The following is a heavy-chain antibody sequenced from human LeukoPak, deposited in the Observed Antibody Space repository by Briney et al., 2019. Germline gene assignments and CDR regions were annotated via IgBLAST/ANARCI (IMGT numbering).Heavy chain of an antibody. V-gene: IGHV3-33*01. CDR1: GFTFSSYG. CDR3: ARDSTYYDFWSGYYVSHGMDV. CDR2: IWYDGSNK. Sequence: GGSLRLSCAASGFTFSSYGMHWVRQAPGKGLEWVTIIWYDGSNKYYADSVKGRFSISRDNSKNTLYLQMNSLRAEDTAVNYCARDSTYYDFWSGYYVSHGMDVWGQGTTVTVSS. D-gene: IGHD3-3*01. J-gene: IGHJ6*02.